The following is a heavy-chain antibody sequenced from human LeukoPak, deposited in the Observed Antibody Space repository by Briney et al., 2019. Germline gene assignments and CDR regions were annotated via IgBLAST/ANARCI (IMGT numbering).Heavy chain of an antibody. CDR2: ISWNSGSI. D-gene: IGHD6-19*01. CDR3: AREWQWLLHDAFDI. J-gene: IGHJ3*02. Sequence: GGSLRLSCAASGFTFDDYAMHWVRQAPGKGLEWVSGISWNSGSIGYADSVKGRFTISRDNAKNSLYLQMNSLRAEDTAVYYCAREWQWLLHDAFDIWGQGTMVTVSS. CDR1: GFTFDDYA. V-gene: IGHV3-9*01.